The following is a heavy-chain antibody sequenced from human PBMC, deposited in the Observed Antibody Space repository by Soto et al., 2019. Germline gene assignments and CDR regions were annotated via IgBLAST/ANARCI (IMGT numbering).Heavy chain of an antibody. CDR1: GFTFSSYS. CDR3: AREVVPAAPFDY. Sequence: EVQLVESGGGLVKPGGSLRLSCAASGFTFSSYSMNWVRQAPGKGLEWVSSISSSSSYIYYADSVKGRFTISRDNAKNPLSLKMKSLRAEDTAVYSCAREVVPAAPFDYWGQGTLVTVSS. D-gene: IGHD2-2*01. CDR2: ISSSSSYI. V-gene: IGHV3-21*01. J-gene: IGHJ4*02.